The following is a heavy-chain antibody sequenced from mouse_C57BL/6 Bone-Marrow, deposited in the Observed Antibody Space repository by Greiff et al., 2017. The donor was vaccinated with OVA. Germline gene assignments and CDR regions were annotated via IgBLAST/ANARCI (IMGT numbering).Heavy chain of an antibody. CDR1: GFNIKDDY. CDR2: IDPENGDT. CDR3: TTDDDFDY. J-gene: IGHJ2*01. Sequence: VQLKESGAELVRPGASVKLSCTASGFNIKDDYMHWVKQRPEQGLEWIGWIDPENGDTEYASKFQGKATITADTSSNTAYLQLSSLTSEDTAVYYCTTDDDFDYWGQGTTLTVSS. V-gene: IGHV14-4*01. D-gene: IGHD2-12*01.